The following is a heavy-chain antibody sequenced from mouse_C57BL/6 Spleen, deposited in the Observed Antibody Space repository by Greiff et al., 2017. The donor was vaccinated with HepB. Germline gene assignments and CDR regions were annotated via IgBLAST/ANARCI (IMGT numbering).Heavy chain of an antibody. CDR3: ARSDYDYDGRFDY. D-gene: IGHD2-4*01. CDR2: IYPSDSET. CDR1: GYTFTSYW. Sequence: QVQLQQPGAELVRPGSSVKLSCKASGYTFTSYWMDWVKQRPGQGLEWIGNIYPSDSETHYNQKFKDKATLTVDKSSSTAYMQLSSLTSEDSAVYYCARSDYDYDGRFDYWGQGTTLTVSS. J-gene: IGHJ2*01. V-gene: IGHV1-61*01.